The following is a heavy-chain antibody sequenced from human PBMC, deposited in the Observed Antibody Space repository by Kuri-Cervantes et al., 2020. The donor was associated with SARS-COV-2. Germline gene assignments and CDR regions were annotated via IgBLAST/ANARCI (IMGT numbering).Heavy chain of an antibody. CDR3: ARDIPKITLILIAIFKDSYAMDV. D-gene: IGHD3-22*01. V-gene: IGHV3-30*02. CDR1: GFTFGSYG. Sequence: GGSLRLSCAASGFTFGSYGMHWVRQAPGKGLEWVAFTRSEGITKYYGDSVRGRFTISRDNSKNTLYLQMNSLRPEDTAVYYCARDIPKITLILIAIFKDSYAMDVWGQGTTVTVSS. J-gene: IGHJ6*02. CDR2: TRSEGITK.